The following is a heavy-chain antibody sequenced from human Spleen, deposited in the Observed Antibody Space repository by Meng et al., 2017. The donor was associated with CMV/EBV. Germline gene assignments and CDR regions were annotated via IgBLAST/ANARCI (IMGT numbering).Heavy chain of an antibody. CDR1: GYTFTSYG. CDR3: ARDPRHSSGWTSDY. V-gene: IGHV1-18*01. D-gene: IGHD6-19*01. CDR2: ISAYNGNT. Sequence: KASGYTFTSYGISWVRQAPGQGLEWMGWISAYNGNTNYAQKLQGRVTMTTDTSTSTAYMELRSLRSDDTAVYYCARDPRHSSGWTSDYWGQGTLVTVSS. J-gene: IGHJ4*02.